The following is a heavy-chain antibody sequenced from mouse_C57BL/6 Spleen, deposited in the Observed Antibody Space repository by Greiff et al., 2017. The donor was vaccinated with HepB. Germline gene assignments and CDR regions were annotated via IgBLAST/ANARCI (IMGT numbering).Heavy chain of an antibody. CDR3: ARRAMVSTYFDC. V-gene: IGHV1-63*01. J-gene: IGHJ2*01. CDR2: IYPGGGYT. CDR1: GYTFTNYW. D-gene: IGHD2-2*01. Sequence: VQLQQSGAELVRPGTSVKMSCKASGYTFTNYWIGWAKQRPGHGLEWIGDIYPGGGYTNYNEKFKGKATLTADNSSSTDYMQFSSLTSEDSAIYYCARRAMVSTYFDCWGQGAKLTVSS.